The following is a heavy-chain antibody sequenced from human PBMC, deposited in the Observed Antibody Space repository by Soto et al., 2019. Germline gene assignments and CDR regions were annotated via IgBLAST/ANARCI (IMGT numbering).Heavy chain of an antibody. CDR1: GFTFSGHW. J-gene: IGHJ6*02. D-gene: IGHD6-13*01. V-gene: IGHV3-74*01. CDR3: AKDQHPAAGTHYYYYGMDV. CDR2: INSDGTST. Sequence: GESLKISCAASGFTFSGHWMHWVRQAPGKGLVWVSRINSDGTSTIYADSVKGRFTITRDNAKNTLYVQMNNLRAEDTAVYYCAKDQHPAAGTHYYYYGMDVWGQGTTVTVSS.